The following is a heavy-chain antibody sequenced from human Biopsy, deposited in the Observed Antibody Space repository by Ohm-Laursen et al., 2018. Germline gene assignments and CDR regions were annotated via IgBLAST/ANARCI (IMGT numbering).Heavy chain of an antibody. J-gene: IGHJ5*02. CDR1: GFTFSSHA. CDR3: ARDLYDFCGGCPFDP. V-gene: IGHV3-23*01. Sequence: SLRLSCAAAGFTFSSHAMSWVRQAPGKGLECVSVINGSGGSTYYADPVKGRFTISRDNSKNALYLQMNSLRAEDTAMYYCARDLYDFCGGCPFDPWGQATLVPVS. CDR2: INGSGGST. D-gene: IGHD3-3*01.